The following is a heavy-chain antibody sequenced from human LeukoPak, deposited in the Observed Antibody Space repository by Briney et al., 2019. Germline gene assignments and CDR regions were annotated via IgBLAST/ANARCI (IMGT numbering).Heavy chain of an antibody. CDR1: GFIFSTYW. CDR3: ARGGQIGTVDY. Sequence: GGSLRLSCAASGFIFSTYWMSWGRQAPGKGLEWGANINEDGSEKYYVDSVKGRFTISRDNAKISVYLQMNSPRAEDTAVYYCARGGQIGTVDYWGQGALVTVSS. J-gene: IGHJ4*02. CDR2: INEDGSEK. D-gene: IGHD1-1*01. V-gene: IGHV3-7*01.